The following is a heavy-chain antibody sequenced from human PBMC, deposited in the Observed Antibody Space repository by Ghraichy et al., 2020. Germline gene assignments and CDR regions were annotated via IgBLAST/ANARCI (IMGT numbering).Heavy chain of an antibody. D-gene: IGHD6-13*01. J-gene: IGHJ6*03. CDR2: IYYSGST. CDR3: ARHGAAAAGSYYYHYLVV. V-gene: IGHV4-59*08. CDR1: GGSISSYY. Sequence: SETLSLTCSVSGGSISSYYWSWIRQPPGKGLEWIGYIYYSGSTKYNPSLMSRVTISVDTSKNQFSLMMNYMTAADTAVYYCARHGAAAAGSYYYHYLVVWGKGTTVTVSS.